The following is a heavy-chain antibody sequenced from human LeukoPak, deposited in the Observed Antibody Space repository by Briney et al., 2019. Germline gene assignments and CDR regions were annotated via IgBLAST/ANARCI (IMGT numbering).Heavy chain of an antibody. V-gene: IGHV3-64*01. CDR2: ISSNGGSA. CDR1: GFTFSSYA. D-gene: IGHD6-6*01. Sequence: GGSLRLSCAASGFTFSSYAMHWVRQAPGKGLEYVSAISSNGGSAYYANSVKGRFTISRDNSKNTLFLQMGSLRAEDMAVYYCARGGSIAARPIDYWGQGTLVTVSS. J-gene: IGHJ4*02. CDR3: ARGGSIAARPIDY.